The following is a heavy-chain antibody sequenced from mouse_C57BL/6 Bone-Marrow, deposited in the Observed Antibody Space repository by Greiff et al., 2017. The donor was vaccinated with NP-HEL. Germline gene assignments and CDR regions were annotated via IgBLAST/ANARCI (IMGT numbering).Heavy chain of an antibody. D-gene: IGHD3-3*01. CDR3: ARTRPLAMDY. CDR1: GFTFSDYG. Sequence: VKLMESGGGLVKPGGSLKLSCAASGFTFSDYGMHWVRQAPEKGLEWVAYISSGSSTIYYADTVKGRFTISRDNAKNTLFLQMTSLRSEDTAMYYCARTRPLAMDYWGQGTSVTVSS. J-gene: IGHJ4*01. V-gene: IGHV5-17*01. CDR2: ISSGSSTI.